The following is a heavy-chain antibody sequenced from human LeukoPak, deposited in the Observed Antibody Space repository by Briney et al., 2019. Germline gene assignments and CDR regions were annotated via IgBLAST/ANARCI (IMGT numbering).Heavy chain of an antibody. Sequence: SETLSLTCTVSGGSISSYYWNWIRQPPGKGLEWIGYIYYSGSTNYNPSLKSRVTISVDTSKNQFSLKLSSVTAADTAVYYCARHVNSGVAGNVFSWFDPWGQGTLVTVSS. V-gene: IGHV4-59*08. CDR3: ARHVNSGVAGNVFSWFDP. D-gene: IGHD6-19*01. CDR2: IYYSGST. J-gene: IGHJ5*02. CDR1: GGSISSYY.